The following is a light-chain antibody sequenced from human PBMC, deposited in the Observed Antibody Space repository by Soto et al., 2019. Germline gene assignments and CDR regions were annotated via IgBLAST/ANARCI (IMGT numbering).Light chain of an antibody. CDR3: QQYENWPPWT. V-gene: IGKV3-15*01. CDR2: AAS. CDR1: QSVSSN. J-gene: IGKJ1*01. Sequence: EIVMTQSPATLSVSPGERATLSCRASQSVSSNLAWYQQKPGQAPRLLIYAASARATDVPGRFSGGGSGTEVTLTISSLQPEDSAVNYCQQYENWPPWTFGHGTKVEI.